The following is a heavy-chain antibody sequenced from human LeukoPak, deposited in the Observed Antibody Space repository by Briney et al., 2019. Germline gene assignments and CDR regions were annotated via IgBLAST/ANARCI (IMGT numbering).Heavy chain of an antibody. Sequence: GGSLRLSCTASGFTFGDYAMSWVRQAPGKGLEWVSFIRSKAYGGTTEYAASVKGRFAISRDDSKNIAYLQMNSLKTEDTAVYYCTKHDYGDYLSDLWGQGTLVTVSS. J-gene: IGHJ4*02. D-gene: IGHD4-17*01. V-gene: IGHV3-49*04. CDR2: IRSKAYGGTT. CDR3: TKHDYGDYLSDL. CDR1: GFTFGDYA.